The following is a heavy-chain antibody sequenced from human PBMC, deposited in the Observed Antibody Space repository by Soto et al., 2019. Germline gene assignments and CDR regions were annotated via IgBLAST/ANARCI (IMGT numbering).Heavy chain of an antibody. CDR3: ARGRGHNYGFFDF. Sequence: GSLRLSCAASGFTFSSYAMSWVRQAPGKGLEWVSAISGSGGSTYYADSVKGRFTISRDNSKNTLYLQMNGLTDEDTAVYYCARGRGHNYGFFDFWGQGTQVTVSS. CDR2: ISGSGGST. J-gene: IGHJ4*02. V-gene: IGHV3-23*01. D-gene: IGHD5-18*01. CDR1: GFTFSSYA.